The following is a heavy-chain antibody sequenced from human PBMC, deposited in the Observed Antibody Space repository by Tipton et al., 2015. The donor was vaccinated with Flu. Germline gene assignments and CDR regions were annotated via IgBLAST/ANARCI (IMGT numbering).Heavy chain of an antibody. D-gene: IGHD4-11*01. CDR1: GGSINSVSHY. J-gene: IGHJ6*02. CDR2: IYTSGST. V-gene: IGHV4-61*02. Sequence: TLSLTCTVSGGSINSVSHYWSWIRQPAGKGLEWIGRIYTSGSTNYTPSLRSRVTISADSPKNQFSLMLTSVTAADTAVYYCARTTYDYTNFGTPGAYGMYVWGQGTTVTVS. CDR3: ARTTYDYTNFGTPGAYGMYV.